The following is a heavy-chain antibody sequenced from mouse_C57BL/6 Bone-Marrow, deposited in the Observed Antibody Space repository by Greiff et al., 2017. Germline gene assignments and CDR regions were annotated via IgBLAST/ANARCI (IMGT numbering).Heavy chain of an antibody. D-gene: IGHD2-4*01. CDR1: CYTFTSYW. CDR2: IHPNSGCT. Sequence: QVQLQQPGAELVKPGASVKLSCKASCYTFTSYWLHWVKQRPGQGLEWIGMIHPNSGCTNYNEKFKSKATLTVYKSSRTAYMHLSSLTSEDSADYYCDYDDGGAMDYWGQGTSVTVSS. CDR3: DYDDGGAMDY. J-gene: IGHJ4*01. V-gene: IGHV1-64*01.